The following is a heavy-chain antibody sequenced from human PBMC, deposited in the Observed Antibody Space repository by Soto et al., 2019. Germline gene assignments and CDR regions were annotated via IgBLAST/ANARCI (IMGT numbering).Heavy chain of an antibody. D-gene: IGHD2-2*01. CDR3: AKGGYCSSTSCYYYYYYGMGV. J-gene: IGHJ6*02. Sequence: GGSLRLSCAASGFTFSSYAMSWVRQAPGKGLEWVSAISGSGGSTYYADSVKGRFTISRDNSKNTLYLQMNSLRAEDTAVYYCAKGGYCSSTSCYYYYYYGMGVWGQGTTVTVSS. CDR1: GFTFSSYA. V-gene: IGHV3-23*01. CDR2: ISGSGGST.